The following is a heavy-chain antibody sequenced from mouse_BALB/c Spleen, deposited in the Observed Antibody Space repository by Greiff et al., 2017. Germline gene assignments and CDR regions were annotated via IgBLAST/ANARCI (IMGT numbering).Heavy chain of an antibody. D-gene: IGHD2-12*01. J-gene: IGHJ1*01. V-gene: IGHV5-15*02. CDR3: AREDDVGYFDV. CDR1: GFTFSDYG. CDR2: ISNLAYSI. Sequence: EVQRVESGGGLVQPGGSRKLSCAASGFTFSDYGMAWFRQAPGKGPEWVAFISNLAYSIYYADTVTGRFTISRENAKNTLYLEMSSLRSEDTAMYYCAREDDVGYFDVGGAGTTVTVSS.